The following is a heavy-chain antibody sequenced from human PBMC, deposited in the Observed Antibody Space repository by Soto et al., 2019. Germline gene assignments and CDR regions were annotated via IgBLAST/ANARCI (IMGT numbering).Heavy chain of an antibody. CDR3: AKDLLDIAVAGVFDY. CDR1: GFTFSSYG. D-gene: IGHD6-19*01. V-gene: IGHV3-30*18. J-gene: IGHJ4*02. CDR2: ISYDGSNK. Sequence: GGSLRLSCAASGFTFSSYGMHWVRQAPGKGLEWVAVISYDGSNKYYADSVKGRFTISRDNSKNTLYLQMNSLRAEDTAVYYCAKDLLDIAVAGVFDYWGQGTLVTVSS.